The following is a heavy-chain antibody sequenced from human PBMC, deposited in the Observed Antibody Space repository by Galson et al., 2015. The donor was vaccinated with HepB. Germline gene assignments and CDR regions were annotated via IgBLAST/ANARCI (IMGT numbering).Heavy chain of an antibody. J-gene: IGHJ4*02. Sequence: SLRLSCAASGFTFSSYAMSWVRQAPGKGLEWVSAISGSGGTTYYADSVKGRFTISRDNSENTLFLQMNTLRAEDTAVYYCAKDRQYYYDSSGYHGLDCWGQGTLVTVSS. CDR2: ISGSGGTT. CDR3: AKDRQYYYDSSGYHGLDC. D-gene: IGHD3-22*01. CDR1: GFTFSSYA. V-gene: IGHV3-23*01.